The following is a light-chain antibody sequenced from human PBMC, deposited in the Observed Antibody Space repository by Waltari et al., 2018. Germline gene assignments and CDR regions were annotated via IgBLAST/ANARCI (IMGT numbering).Light chain of an antibody. V-gene: IGKV1D-16*01. J-gene: IGKJ4*01. CDR2: AAY. Sequence: DIHMTKSPASLFESVGDRVTITGRARQGVSTTLAWYKHKPGKAPQSVIYAAYTLQSGVPSRFIGSRSWAAVTLNITSLDPEDSATYYGQEYNSFPLTFGEGT. CDR1: QGVSTT. CDR3: QEYNSFPLT.